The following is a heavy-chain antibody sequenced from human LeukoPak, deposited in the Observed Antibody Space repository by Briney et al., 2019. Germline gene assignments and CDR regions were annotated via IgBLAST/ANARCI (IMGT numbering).Heavy chain of an antibody. CDR3: AREMGGDYGSGTFFDL. CDR1: EFVFSDYY. J-gene: IGHJ4*02. D-gene: IGHD3-10*01. Sequence: GGSLRLSCAASEFVFSDYYMSWVRQAPGKGLEWVSYIISGGDTKYYADSVKGRFTISTDNAKNSLYLQMNSLRAEDTAVYYCAREMGGDYGSGTFFDLWGQGNMVTVSS. CDR2: IISGGDTK. V-gene: IGHV3-11*01.